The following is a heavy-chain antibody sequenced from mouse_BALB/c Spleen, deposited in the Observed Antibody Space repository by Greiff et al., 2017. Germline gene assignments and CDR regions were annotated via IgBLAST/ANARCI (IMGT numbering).Heavy chain of an antibody. CDR2: ISDGGSYT. J-gene: IGHJ2*01. Sequence: EVKLMESGGGLVKPGGSLKLSCAASGFTFSDYYMYWVRQTPEKRLEWVATISDGGSYTYYPDSVKGRFTISRDNAKNNLYLQMSRLKSEDTAMYYCASNGFDYWGQGTTLTVSS. CDR3: ASNGFDY. CDR1: GFTFSDYY. V-gene: IGHV5-4*02.